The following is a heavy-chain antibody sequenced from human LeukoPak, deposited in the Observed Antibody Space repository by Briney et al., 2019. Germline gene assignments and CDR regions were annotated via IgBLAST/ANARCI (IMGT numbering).Heavy chain of an antibody. CDR2: ISRSGSTI. D-gene: IGHD3-22*01. J-gene: IGHJ4*02. Sequence: GGSLRLSCAASGFTLSSSEMNWVRQAPGKGLEWVSYISRSGSTIFYADSVKGRFTISRDNAKNSLYLQMNSLRAEDTAVYYCAREMDYYDSRPIDYWGQGTLVTVSS. CDR1: GFTLSSSE. CDR3: AREMDYYDSRPIDY. V-gene: IGHV3-48*03.